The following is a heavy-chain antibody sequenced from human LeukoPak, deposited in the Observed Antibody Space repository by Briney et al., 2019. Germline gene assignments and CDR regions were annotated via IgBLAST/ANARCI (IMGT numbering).Heavy chain of an antibody. J-gene: IGHJ4*02. CDR1: GGSISSGSYY. V-gene: IGHV4-61*02. Sequence: SQTLSLTCTVSGGSISSGSYYWSWIRQPAGKGLEWIGRIDTSGSTNYNPSLKSRVTISVDTSKNQFSLKLSSVTAADTAVYYCAREGGYSYGDAPLHFDYWGQGTLVTVSS. CDR2: IDTSGST. CDR3: AREGGYSYGDAPLHFDY. D-gene: IGHD5-18*01.